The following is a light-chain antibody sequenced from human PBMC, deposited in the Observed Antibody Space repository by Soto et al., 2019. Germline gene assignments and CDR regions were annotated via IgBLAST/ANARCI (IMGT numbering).Light chain of an antibody. CDR3: YSYAGSYTFV. J-gene: IGLJ1*01. Sequence: QSALTQPRSVSGSPGQSVTISCTGTSSDVGGYNYVTWYQQHPGRAPKVMIYDVKTRPSGVPDRFSGSKSGNTASLTISELQAEDEADYYFYSYAGSYTFVFGTGTKLTVL. CDR2: DVK. CDR1: SSDVGGYNY. V-gene: IGLV2-11*01.